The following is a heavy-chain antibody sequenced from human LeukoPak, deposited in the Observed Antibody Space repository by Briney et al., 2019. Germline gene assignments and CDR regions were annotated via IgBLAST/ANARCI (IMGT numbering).Heavy chain of an antibody. CDR1: GFTFSSYG. CDR3: AKEGRITMVRGAPPDY. D-gene: IGHD3-10*01. CDR2: IRYDGSNK. J-gene: IGHJ4*02. V-gene: IGHV3-30*02. Sequence: PGGSLRLSCAASGFTFSSYGMHWVRQAPGKGLEWVAFIRYDGSNKYYADSVKGRFTISRDNSKNTLYLQMNSLRAEDTAVYYCAKEGRITMVRGAPPDYWGQGTLVTVSS.